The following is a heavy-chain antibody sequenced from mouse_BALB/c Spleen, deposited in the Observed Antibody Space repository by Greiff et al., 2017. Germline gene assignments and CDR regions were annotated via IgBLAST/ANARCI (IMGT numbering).Heavy chain of an antibody. CDR3: ARRIYYGNYDAMDY. D-gene: IGHD2-1*01. J-gene: IGHJ4*01. V-gene: IGHV14-1*02. CDR2: IDPENGNT. CDR1: GFNIKDYY. Sequence: VQLKQSGAELVRPGALVKLSCKASGFNIKDYYMHWVKQRPEQGLEWIGWIDPENGNTIYDPKFQGKASITADTSSNTAYLQLSSLTSEDTAVYYCARRIYYGNYDAMDYWGQGTSVTVSA.